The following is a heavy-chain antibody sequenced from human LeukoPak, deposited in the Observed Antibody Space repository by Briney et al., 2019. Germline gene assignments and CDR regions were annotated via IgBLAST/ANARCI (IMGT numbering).Heavy chain of an antibody. D-gene: IGHD4-23*01. Sequence: SETLSLTCTVSGGSISSSSYYWGWIRQPPGKGLEWIGSIYYSGSTYYNPSPKSRVTISVDTSKNQFSLKLSSVTAADTAVYYCARLLDYGGNSVAFDIWGQGTMVTVSS. CDR3: ARLLDYGGNSVAFDI. V-gene: IGHV4-39*01. CDR1: GGSISSSSYY. CDR2: IYYSGST. J-gene: IGHJ3*02.